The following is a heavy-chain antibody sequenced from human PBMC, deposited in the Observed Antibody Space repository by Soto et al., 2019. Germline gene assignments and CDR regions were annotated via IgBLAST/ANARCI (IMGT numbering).Heavy chain of an antibody. CDR1: GFTFSSYA. Sequence: GGSLRLSCAASGFTFSSYAMHWVRQAPGRGLEWVAVISYDGSNKYYADSVKGRFTISRDNSKNTLYLQMNSLRAEDTAVYYCARGDLWFGELLLVDPWGQGTLVTVSS. J-gene: IGHJ5*02. D-gene: IGHD3-10*01. CDR3: ARGDLWFGELLLVDP. V-gene: IGHV3-30-3*01. CDR2: ISYDGSNK.